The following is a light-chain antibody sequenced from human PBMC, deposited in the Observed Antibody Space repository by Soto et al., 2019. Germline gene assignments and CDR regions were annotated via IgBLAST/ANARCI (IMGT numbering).Light chain of an antibody. CDR2: GAS. CDR1: QSVSSSY. CDR3: LQYGSLLIC. V-gene: IGKV3-20*01. Sequence: IVLTQSPGTLSLSPGERATLSCRASQSVSSSYLAWYQQKHGQAPRLLIYGASRSATGIPDRFRCKDSGLGFTSTISGLQSDDFELFDWLQYGSLLICLGQGKRLQF. J-gene: IGKJ5*01.